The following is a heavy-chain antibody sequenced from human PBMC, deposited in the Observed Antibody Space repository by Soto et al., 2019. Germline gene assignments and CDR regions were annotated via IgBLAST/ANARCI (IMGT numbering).Heavy chain of an antibody. CDR1: GGSISSSNW. Sequence: SETLSLTCAVSGGSISSSNWWSWVRQPPGKGLEWIGEIYHSGSTNYNPSPKSRVTISVDKSKNQFSLKLSSVTAADTAVYYCARDMRDYDILTGYYNANYFDYWGQGTLVTVSS. J-gene: IGHJ4*02. D-gene: IGHD3-9*01. CDR3: ARDMRDYDILTGYYNANYFDY. V-gene: IGHV4-4*02. CDR2: IYHSGST.